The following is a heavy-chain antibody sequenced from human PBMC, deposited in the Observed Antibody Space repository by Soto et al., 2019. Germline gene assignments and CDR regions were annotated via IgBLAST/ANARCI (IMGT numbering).Heavy chain of an antibody. CDR3: TSEWELLMNYYGMDV. CDR1: GFTSSNAW. Sequence: PGGSLRLSCAASGFTSSNAWMNWVRQAPGKGLEWVGRIKSKTDGGTTDYAAPVKGRFTISRDDSKNTLYLQMNSLKTEDTAVYYCTSEWELLMNYYGMDVWGQGTTVTVSS. V-gene: IGHV3-15*07. CDR2: IKSKTDGGTT. J-gene: IGHJ6*02. D-gene: IGHD1-26*01.